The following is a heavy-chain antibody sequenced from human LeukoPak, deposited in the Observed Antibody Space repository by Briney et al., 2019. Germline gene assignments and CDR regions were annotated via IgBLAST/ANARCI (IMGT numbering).Heavy chain of an antibody. V-gene: IGHV3-64D*06. CDR2: MGGDGVTA. CDR3: VIALWGFDY. D-gene: IGHD1-26*01. J-gene: IGHJ4*02. CDR1: AFSFSTLA. Sequence: PGGSLRLSWSASAFSFSTLAMHGVRQAPGKGLEYLAIMGGDGVTAYFEDSVKGRFTVSRDISKNTLYLQMTNLRPEDTAVYYGVIALWGFDYCGQGTLVTVSS.